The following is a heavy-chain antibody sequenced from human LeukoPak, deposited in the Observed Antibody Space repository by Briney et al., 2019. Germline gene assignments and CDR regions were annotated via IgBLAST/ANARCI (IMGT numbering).Heavy chain of an antibody. J-gene: IGHJ5*02. CDR3: ARDRVVVGATYHNWFDP. V-gene: IGHV4-4*07. CDR1: GGSISSYY. D-gene: IGHD1-26*01. CDR2: IYTSGST. Sequence: SETLSLTCTVSGGSISSYYWSCIRQPAGKGLEWLGRIYTSGSTNYNPSLKSRVTMSVDTSKNQFSLKLSSVTAADTAVYYCARDRVVVGATYHNWFDPWGQGTLVTVSS.